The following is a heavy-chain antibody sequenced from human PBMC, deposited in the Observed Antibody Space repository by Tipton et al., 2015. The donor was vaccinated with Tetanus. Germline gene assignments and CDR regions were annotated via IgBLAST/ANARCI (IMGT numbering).Heavy chain of an antibody. CDR2: IRTKTNSYAT. CDR3: TRDRDWTLDV. J-gene: IGHJ6*02. V-gene: IGHV3-73*01. Sequence: SLRLSCAASGFSFGGSAIHWVRQASGKGLEWVGRIRTKTNSYATEYAASVKGRFTIARDDSKTTAYLHMNSLTIEDAAVYYCTRDRDWTLDVWGQGTTVTVSS. CDR1: GFSFGGSA. D-gene: IGHD1-1*01.